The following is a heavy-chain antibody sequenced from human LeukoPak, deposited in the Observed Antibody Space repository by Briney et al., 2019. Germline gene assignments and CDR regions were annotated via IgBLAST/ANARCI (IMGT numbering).Heavy chain of an antibody. J-gene: IGHJ4*02. CDR2: IYYSGST. CDR3: ARHYYYDSSGYYYHFDY. V-gene: IGHV4-39*01. Sequence: SETLSLTCTVSGGSISSSIYYWGWIRQPPGKGLEWIGTIYYSGSTYYNPSLKSRVTISVDTSKNQFSLKLSSVTAADTAVYYCARHYYYDSSGYYYHFDYWGQGTLVTVSS. D-gene: IGHD3-22*01. CDR1: GGSISSSIYY.